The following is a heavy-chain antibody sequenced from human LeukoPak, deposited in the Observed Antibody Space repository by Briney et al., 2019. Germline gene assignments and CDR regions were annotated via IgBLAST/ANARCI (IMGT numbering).Heavy chain of an antibody. J-gene: IGHJ4*02. CDR1: GYTFTSYY. V-gene: IGHV1-46*01. CDR3: ARGDDTYYYDSSGYYFDY. CDR2: INPSGGST. D-gene: IGHD3-22*01. Sequence: ASVKVSCKASGYTFTSYYMHWVQQAPGQGLEWMGIINPSGGSTSYAQKFQGRVTMTRDTSTSTVYMELSSLRSEDTAVYYSARGDDTYYYDSSGYYFDYWGQGTLVTVSS.